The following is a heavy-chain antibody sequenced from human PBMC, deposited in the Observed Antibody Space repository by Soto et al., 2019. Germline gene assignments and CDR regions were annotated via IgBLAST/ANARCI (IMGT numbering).Heavy chain of an antibody. CDR2: LWSDGSNK. CDR3: ARDLSTGSLDY. CDR1: GFTFRSYG. V-gene: IGHV3-33*01. J-gene: IGHJ4*02. Sequence: GGSLRLSCAASGFTFRSYGFHWVRQAPGKGLEWVAVLWSDGSNKAYADSVKGRFTISRDESRNTVYLQMNSLRVEDTAVYYCARDLSTGSLDYGGQGTLVTVSA. D-gene: IGHD3-9*01.